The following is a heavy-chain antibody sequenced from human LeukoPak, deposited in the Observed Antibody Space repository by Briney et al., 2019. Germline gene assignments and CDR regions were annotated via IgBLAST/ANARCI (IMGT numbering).Heavy chain of an antibody. V-gene: IGHV4-59*12. CDR1: SGSINSYY. Sequence: PSETLSLTCTVSSGSINSYYWNWIRQPPGKGLEWIGRIYSSGSTNYSPSLKSRVTISLDTSKNQFSLKLSSVTAADTAVYYCARGRAYFDWGQGTLVTVSS. D-gene: IGHD3-9*01. CDR2: IYSSGST. J-gene: IGHJ4*02. CDR3: ARGRAYFD.